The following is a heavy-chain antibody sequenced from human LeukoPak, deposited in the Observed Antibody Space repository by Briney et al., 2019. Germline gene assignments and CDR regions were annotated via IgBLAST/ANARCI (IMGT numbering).Heavy chain of an antibody. Sequence: PGGSLRLSCAASGFXFSGYGIHWVRQAPGKGLEWVTGIAFDGSRKHYADSAKGRFIISRDNSRNTMDLQMNSLRVEDTAVYHCTRYDSSRLEPWGEGPLVSVSS. D-gene: IGHD3-3*01. CDR2: IAFDGSRK. CDR3: TRYDSSRLEP. V-gene: IGHV3-30*03. J-gene: IGHJ5*02. CDR1: GFXFSGYG.